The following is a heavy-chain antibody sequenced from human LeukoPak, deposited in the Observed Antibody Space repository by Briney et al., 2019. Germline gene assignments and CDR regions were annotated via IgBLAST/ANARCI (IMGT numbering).Heavy chain of an antibody. CDR3: AKDRIEGYSSGCMDV. V-gene: IGHV3-33*06. D-gene: IGHD6-19*01. CDR2: IWYDGSNK. Sequence: PGRSLRLSCAASGFTFSSYGMHWVRQAPGKGLEWVAVIWYDGSNKYYADSVKGRFTISRDNSKNTLYLQMNSLRAEDTAVYYCAKDRIEGYSSGCMDVWGQGTTVTVSS. CDR1: GFTFSSYG. J-gene: IGHJ6*02.